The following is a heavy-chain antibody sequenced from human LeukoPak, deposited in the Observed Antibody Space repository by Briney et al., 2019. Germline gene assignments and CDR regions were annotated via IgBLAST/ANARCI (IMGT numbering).Heavy chain of an antibody. CDR3: ARDRGRSGYENDAFDI. CDR2: IKQDGSDK. V-gene: IGHV3-7*01. Sequence: GGSLRLSCAASGFTFSSYWMSWVRQAPGKGLEWVANIKQDGSDKYYADSVKGRFSISRDNSKNTLYLQINSLRAEDTAVYYCARDRGRSGYENDAFDIWGQGTRVTVSS. J-gene: IGHJ3*02. CDR1: GFTFSSYW. D-gene: IGHD5-12*01.